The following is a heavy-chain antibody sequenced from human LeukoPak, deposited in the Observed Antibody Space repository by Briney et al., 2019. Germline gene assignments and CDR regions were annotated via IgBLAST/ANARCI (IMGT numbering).Heavy chain of an antibody. Sequence: GGSLRLSCAASGFTFSTYGMHWVRQAPGKGLEWVSYISSSGSTIYYADSVKGRFAISRDNAKNPLYLQMNSLRAEDTAAYYCARGLGYYYDSSGYGGFDYWGQGTLVTVSS. CDR1: GFTFSTYG. J-gene: IGHJ4*02. V-gene: IGHV3-48*04. CDR2: ISSSGSTI. CDR3: ARGLGYYYDSSGYGGFDY. D-gene: IGHD3-22*01.